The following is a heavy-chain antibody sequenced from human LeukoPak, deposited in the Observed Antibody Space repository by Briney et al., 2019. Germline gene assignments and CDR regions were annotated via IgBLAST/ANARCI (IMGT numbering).Heavy chain of an antibody. D-gene: IGHD6-13*01. CDR3: ARGKAAGRFNY. CDR1: GGSISGSSYY. CDR2: IYYSGST. J-gene: IGHJ4*02. V-gene: IGHV4-39*07. Sequence: SETLSLTCTVSGGSISGSSYYWGWIRQPPGKGLEWIGSIYYSGSTYYNPSLKSRVTISVDTSKNQFSLKLSSVTAADTAVYYCARGKAAGRFNYWGQGTLVTVSS.